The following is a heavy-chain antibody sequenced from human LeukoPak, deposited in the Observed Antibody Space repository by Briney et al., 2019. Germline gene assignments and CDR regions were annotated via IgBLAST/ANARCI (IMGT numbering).Heavy chain of an antibody. CDR1: GFTFSDYY. D-gene: IGHD2-2*01. Sequence: GGSLRLSCAASGFTFSDYYMSWIRQAPGKGQEWVSYIRSSGSTIYYADSVKGRFTISRDNAKNSLYLQMNSLRAEDTAVYYCARVDCSSTSCYGFDYWGQGTLVTVSS. CDR2: IRSSGSTI. CDR3: ARVDCSSTSCYGFDY. J-gene: IGHJ4*02. V-gene: IGHV3-11*04.